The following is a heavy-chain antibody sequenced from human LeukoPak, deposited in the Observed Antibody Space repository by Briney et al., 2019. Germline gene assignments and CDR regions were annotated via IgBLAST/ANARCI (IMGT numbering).Heavy chain of an antibody. D-gene: IGHD2-21*02. J-gene: IGHJ4*02. CDR2: IWHDGRNK. CDR1: GXTFSSYG. CDR3: ARDWGSDEAIDY. Sequence: GGSLRLSCAASGXTFSSYGIHWVRQAPGKGLECVAVIWHDGRNKYYADSVKGRFTISRDNSKNRVLLQMNSLRAEDTAIYYCARDWGSDEAIDYWGQGTLVTVSS. V-gene: IGHV3-33*01.